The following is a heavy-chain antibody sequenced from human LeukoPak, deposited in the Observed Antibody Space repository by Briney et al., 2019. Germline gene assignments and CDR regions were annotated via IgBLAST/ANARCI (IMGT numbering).Heavy chain of an antibody. CDR3: ARVGYYYDSSGYPPFNY. CDR2: IYTSGST. CDR1: GGSISSYY. D-gene: IGHD3-22*01. V-gene: IGHV4-4*07. J-gene: IGHJ4*02. Sequence: PSETLSLTCTVSGGSISSYYWSWIRQPAGKGLEWIGRIYTSGSTNYNPSLKSRVTMSVDTSKNQFSLKLSSVTAADTAVYYCARVGYYYDSSGYPPFNYWGQGTLVTVSS.